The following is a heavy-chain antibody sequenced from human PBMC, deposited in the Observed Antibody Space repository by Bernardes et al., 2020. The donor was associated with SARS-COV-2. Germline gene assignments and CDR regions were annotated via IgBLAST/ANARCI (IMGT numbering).Heavy chain of an antibody. Sequence: SETLSLTCAVYGGSFSGYYWGWIRQPPGKGLEWIGEINHGGSTNYNPSLKNRVTISVDKSKKQFSLKLSSVTAADTAVYYCASRRGGNKNNAAVGYSWGQGTLVTVSS. CDR3: ASRRGGNKNNAAVGYS. D-gene: IGHD2-15*01. V-gene: IGHV4-34*01. J-gene: IGHJ5*02. CDR2: INHGGST. CDR1: GGSFSGYY.